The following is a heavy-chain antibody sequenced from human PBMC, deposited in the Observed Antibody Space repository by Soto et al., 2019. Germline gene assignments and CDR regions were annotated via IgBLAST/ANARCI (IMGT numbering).Heavy chain of an antibody. CDR2: ISSSSSTI. Sequence: GSLRLSCAASGFTFGSYSMNWVRQAPGKGLEWVSYISSSSSTIYYADSVKGRFTISRDNAKNSLYLQMNSLRAEDTAVYYCARDQSYDYIWGRRESYFDYWGQGTLVTVSS. D-gene: IGHD3-16*01. V-gene: IGHV3-48*01. CDR3: ARDQSYDYIWGRRESYFDY. CDR1: GFTFGSYS. J-gene: IGHJ4*02.